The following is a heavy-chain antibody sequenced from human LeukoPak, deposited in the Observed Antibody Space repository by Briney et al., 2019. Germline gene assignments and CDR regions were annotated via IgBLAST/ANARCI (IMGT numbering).Heavy chain of an antibody. CDR3: ARDEKSGESSEIDY. CDR2: INRDGSTT. Sequence: GGSLRLSCAASGFTFSSCAMHWVRQAPGKGLVWVSRINRDGSTTKYADSVKGRFTVSRDNAKNTLNLQMNSLRAEDTAVYYCARDEKSGESSEIDYWGQGTLVTVSS. D-gene: IGHD3-10*01. J-gene: IGHJ4*02. CDR1: GFTFSSCA. V-gene: IGHV3-74*03.